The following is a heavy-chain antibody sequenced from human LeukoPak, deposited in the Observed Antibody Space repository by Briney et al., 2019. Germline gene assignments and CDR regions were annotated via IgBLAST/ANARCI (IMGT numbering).Heavy chain of an antibody. V-gene: IGHV3-23*01. Sequence: GGSLRLSCAASGFTFSSYAMSWVRQAPGKGLEWVSAISGSGGSTYYADSVKGRFTISRDNSKNTLYLQMNSLRAEDTAVYYCARGRSSGYSYYFDYWGQGTLVTVSS. J-gene: IGHJ4*02. CDR2: ISGSGGST. CDR1: GFTFSSYA. CDR3: ARGRSSGYSYYFDY. D-gene: IGHD3-22*01.